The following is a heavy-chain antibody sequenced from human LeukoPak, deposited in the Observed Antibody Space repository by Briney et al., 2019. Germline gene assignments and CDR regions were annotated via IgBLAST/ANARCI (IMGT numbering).Heavy chain of an antibody. CDR1: GFTFSNYA. CDR3: ARGGGWYFVDY. Sequence: GGSLRLSCAVSGFTFSNYAMSWVRQAPGKGLEGVSGISNGGDRTYYADSVKGRFTISRDNSKNTLYLQMNSLRAEDTAVYYCARGGGWYFVDYWGQGTLVTVSS. CDR2: ISNGGDRT. V-gene: IGHV3-23*01. J-gene: IGHJ4*02. D-gene: IGHD6-19*01.